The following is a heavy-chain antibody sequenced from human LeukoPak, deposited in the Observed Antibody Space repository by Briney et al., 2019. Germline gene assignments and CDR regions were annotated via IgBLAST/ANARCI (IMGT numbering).Heavy chain of an antibody. D-gene: IGHD3-3*01. CDR2: IYTSGST. CDR3: ARENDFWSGYSKYNWFDP. Sequence: SETLSLTCTVSGGSISSGSYYWSWIRQPAGKGLEWIGRIYTSGSTNYNPSLKSRVTISVDTSKSQFSLKLSSVTAADTAVYYCARENDFWSGYSKYNWFDPWGQGTLVTVSS. J-gene: IGHJ5*02. V-gene: IGHV4-61*02. CDR1: GGSISSGSYY.